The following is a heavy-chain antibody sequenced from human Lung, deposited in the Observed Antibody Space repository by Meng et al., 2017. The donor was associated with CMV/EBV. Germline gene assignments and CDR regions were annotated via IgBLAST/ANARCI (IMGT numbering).Heavy chain of an antibody. J-gene: IGHJ4*02. Sequence: SETPSLXCAVSGGSISSSNLWTWVRQVPGKGLEWIGEIYHSGSTNYNPSLKSRVTISVDKFKNQFSLKLGSVTAADTAVYYCARIERRRILKYCGSDCSTTDYWGQGTLVTVSS. CDR1: GGSISSSNL. CDR2: IYHSGST. V-gene: IGHV4-4*02. D-gene: IGHD2-21*02. CDR3: ARIERRRILKYCGSDCSTTDY.